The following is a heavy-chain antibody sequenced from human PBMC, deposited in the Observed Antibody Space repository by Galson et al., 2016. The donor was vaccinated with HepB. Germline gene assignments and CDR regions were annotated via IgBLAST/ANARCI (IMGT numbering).Heavy chain of an antibody. CDR2: ISYDGNHK. V-gene: IGHV3-30*18. D-gene: IGHD1-26*01. J-gene: IGHJ3*02. CDR3: VKEGYCFFSDCDNSTPTDAFDI. Sequence: SLRLSCAASGFTFSNYDSHWVRQAPGKGLEWVALISYDGNHKYYADSVKGRFTISRDSSKNTLYLQMDSLGAEDTAVYYCVKEGYCFFSDCDNSTPTDAFDIWGQGTMVTVSS. CDR1: GFTFSNYD.